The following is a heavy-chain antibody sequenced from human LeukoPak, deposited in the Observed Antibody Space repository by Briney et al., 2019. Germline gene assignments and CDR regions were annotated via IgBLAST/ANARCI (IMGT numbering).Heavy chain of an antibody. V-gene: IGHV5-51*01. D-gene: IGHD4-23*01. J-gene: IGHJ4*02. CDR2: IYPGDSDT. CDR1: GYSFTSYW. Sequence: GESLKISCKGSGYSFTSYWIGWVRQMPGKGLEWMGIIYPGDSDTRYSPSSQGQVTISDLQWSSLKASDTAMYYCARGYGGNSPYFDYWGQGTLVTVSS. CDR3: ARGYGGNSPYFDY.